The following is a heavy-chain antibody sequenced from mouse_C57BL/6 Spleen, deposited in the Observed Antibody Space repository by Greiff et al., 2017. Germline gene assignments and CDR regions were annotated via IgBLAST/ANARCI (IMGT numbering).Heavy chain of an antibody. CDR2: IYPRDGST. V-gene: IGHV1-85*01. J-gene: IGHJ1*03. Sequence: QVQLQQSGPELVKPGASVKLSCKASGYTFTSYDINWVKQRPGKGLEWIGWIYPRDGSTKYNEKFKGKATLTVDTSSSTAYMELHSLTSEASAVYFCARRDRDYGRSYDWYFDVWGTGTTVTVSA. CDR3: ARRDRDYGRSYDWYFDV. D-gene: IGHD1-1*01. CDR1: GYTFTSYD.